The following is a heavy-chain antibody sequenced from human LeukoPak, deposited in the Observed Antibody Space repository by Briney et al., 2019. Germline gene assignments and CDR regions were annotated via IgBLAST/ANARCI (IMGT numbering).Heavy chain of an antibody. D-gene: IGHD2-21*02. J-gene: IGHJ5*02. CDR1: GYTLTELS. Sequence: SSVKVSCKVSGYTLTELSMHWVRQAPGKGLEWMGGFDPEDGETIYAQKFQGRVTMTEDTSTDTAYMELSRLRSEDTAVYYCATSGDYGNWFDPWGQGTLVTVSS. CDR2: FDPEDGET. CDR3: ATSGDYGNWFDP. V-gene: IGHV1-24*01.